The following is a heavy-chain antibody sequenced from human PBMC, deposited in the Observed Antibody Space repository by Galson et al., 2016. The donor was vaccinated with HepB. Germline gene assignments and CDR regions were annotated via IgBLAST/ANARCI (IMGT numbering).Heavy chain of an antibody. J-gene: IGHJ4*02. D-gene: IGHD5-24*01. Sequence: SLRLSCAASGFIFSDYNMNWIRQAPGKGLEWISHIRTSDGSNFYADSVRGRFTISRDNAKNSLYLQMNSLRADDSAVFYCVRNYWVPGYFDVWGQGVLVSVSS. CDR3: VRNYWVPGYFDV. V-gene: IGHV3-11*04. CDR2: IRTSDGSN. CDR1: GFIFSDYN.